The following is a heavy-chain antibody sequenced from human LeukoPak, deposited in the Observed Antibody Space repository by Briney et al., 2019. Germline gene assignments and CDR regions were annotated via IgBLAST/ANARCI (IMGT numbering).Heavy chain of an antibody. CDR1: GFTFSSYW. CDR2: IKQDGSEK. V-gene: IGHV3-7*01. D-gene: IGHD3-9*01. CDR3: AKKGIRYYDILTGYYPNY. Sequence: GGSLRLSCAASGFTFSSYWMSWVRQAPGKGLEWVANIKQDGSEKYYVDSVKGRFTISRDNAKNSLYLQMNSLRAEDTAVYYCAKKGIRYYDILTGYYPNYWGQGTLVTVSS. J-gene: IGHJ4*02.